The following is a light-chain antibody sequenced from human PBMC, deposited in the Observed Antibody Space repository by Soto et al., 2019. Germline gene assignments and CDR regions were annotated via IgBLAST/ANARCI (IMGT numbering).Light chain of an antibody. CDR2: DAS. CDR1: QTINNW. J-gene: IGKJ3*01. Sequence: IEMTQSPSILSASVGDRVTISCRSSQTINNWLAWYQQKPGKAPRLLIYDASSLESWVPSRLSGTGSGTEFTLTISSMQSVAFATYYCQQSKSFWTFGQGTKVYIK. CDR3: QQSKSFWT. V-gene: IGKV1-5*01.